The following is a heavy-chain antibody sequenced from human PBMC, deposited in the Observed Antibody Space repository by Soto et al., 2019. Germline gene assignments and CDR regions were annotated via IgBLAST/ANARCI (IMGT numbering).Heavy chain of an antibody. CDR2: IIPILGIA. V-gene: IGHV1-69*02. CDR1: GGTFSSYT. CDR3: ARAPLNYYMDV. J-gene: IGHJ6*03. Sequence: SVKVSCKASGGTFSSYTISWVRQAPGRGLEWMGRIIPILGIANYAQKFQGRVTITADKSTSTAYMELSSLRSEDTAVYYCARAPLNYYMDVWGKGTTVTVSS.